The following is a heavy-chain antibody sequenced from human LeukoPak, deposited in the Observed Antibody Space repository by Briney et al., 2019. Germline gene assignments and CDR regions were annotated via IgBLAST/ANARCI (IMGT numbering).Heavy chain of an antibody. Sequence: GASVKVSCKASGYIFTDYYIHWVRQAPGQGHEWMGRINPNSGGTNFAQKFQARVTMTSDTSISTAYMEVSGLGSDDTAVYYCARARYCYTASCPLDYWGQGTLVTVSS. CDR2: INPNSGGT. D-gene: IGHD2-2*01. CDR3: ARARYCYTASCPLDY. J-gene: IGHJ4*02. CDR1: GYIFTDYY. V-gene: IGHV1-2*06.